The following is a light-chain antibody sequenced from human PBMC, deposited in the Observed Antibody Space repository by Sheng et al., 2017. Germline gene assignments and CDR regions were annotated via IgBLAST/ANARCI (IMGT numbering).Light chain of an antibody. V-gene: IGLV2-8*01. CDR3: SSYAGSPFV. CDR1: SSDVGGYDY. CDR2: EVN. J-gene: IGLJ1*01. Sequence: QSALTQPPSASGSLGQSVTISCTGTSSDVGGYDYVSWYQQHPGKAPKLLIYEVNKRPSGVPDRFSKFGNTASLTVSGLQAEDEADYYCSSYAGSPFVFGAGTKVTVL.